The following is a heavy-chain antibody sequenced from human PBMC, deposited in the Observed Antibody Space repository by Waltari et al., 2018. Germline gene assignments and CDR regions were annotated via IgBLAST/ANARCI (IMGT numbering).Heavy chain of an antibody. Sequence: EVQLVESGGGLVQPGGYLRLSCAASGFTFSNYEMNWVRQVPGKGVGWVSHITSSGNDINYAGAWKGRFTRSGDNGKNSLYLDMNSLRAEDTAVYYCARGSYTGYEVDYWGQGTLVTVSS. CDR1: GFTFSNYE. CDR2: ITSSGNDI. J-gene: IGHJ4*02. D-gene: IGHD5-12*01. CDR3: ARGSYTGYEVDY. V-gene: IGHV3-48*03.